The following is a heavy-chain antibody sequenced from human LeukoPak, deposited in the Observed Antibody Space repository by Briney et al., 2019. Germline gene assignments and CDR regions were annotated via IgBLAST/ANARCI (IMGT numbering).Heavy chain of an antibody. CDR1: GFTFRSYS. J-gene: IGHJ6*03. D-gene: IGHD2-15*01. CDR3: AKGVGGYCSGGSCYYRYHYLDV. Sequence: GVSLRLSCAASGFTFRSYSMNWVRQAPGKGLEWVAFIRYDGSNKYYADSVKGRFTISRDNSKNTLCLQMNSLRAEDTAVYYCAKGVGGYCSGGSCYYRYHYLDVWGKGTTGTISS. V-gene: IGHV3-30*02. CDR2: IRYDGSNK.